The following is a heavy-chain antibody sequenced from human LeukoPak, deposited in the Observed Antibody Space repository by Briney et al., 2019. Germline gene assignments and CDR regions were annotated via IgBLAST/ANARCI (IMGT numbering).Heavy chain of an antibody. J-gene: IGHJ4*02. CDR1: GYTFIHYG. D-gene: IGHD6-19*01. Sequence: ASVKVSCKASGYTFIHYGITWVRQAPGQGLEWMGWISAYNGNTNYAQKFQDRVTMTKDTSTSTAYMELRSLRSDDTAGYYCARVYSSGWSVYWGQGTLVTVSS. V-gene: IGHV1-18*01. CDR2: ISAYNGNT. CDR3: ARVYSSGWSVY.